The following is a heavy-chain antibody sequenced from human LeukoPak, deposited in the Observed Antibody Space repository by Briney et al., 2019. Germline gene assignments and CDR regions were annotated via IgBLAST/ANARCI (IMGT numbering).Heavy chain of an antibody. J-gene: IGHJ4*02. V-gene: IGHV3-7*01. Sequence: GGSLRLSCAASGFTFGSYWMTWVRQAPGKGLEWVANINQDGSLKFFVDSVKDRFTIYRDNAKNSVFLQMDSLRVEDTAVYYCTRDDRRNSPDYWGQGTLVTVSS. CDR3: TRDDRRNSPDY. CDR2: INQDGSLK. D-gene: IGHD1-14*01. CDR1: GFTFGSYW.